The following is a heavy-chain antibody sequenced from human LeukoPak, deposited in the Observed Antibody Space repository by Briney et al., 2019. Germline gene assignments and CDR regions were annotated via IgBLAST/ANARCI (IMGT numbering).Heavy chain of an antibody. CDR2: IIPIFGTA. Sequence: GASVKVSCKASGGTFSSYAISWVRQAPGQGLEWMGGIIPIFGTANYAQKFQGRVTITTDESTSTAYMEPSSLRSEDTAVYYCARAGGSGSYYYYMDVWGKGTTVTVSS. V-gene: IGHV1-69*05. CDR3: ARAGGSGSYYYYMDV. CDR1: GGTFSSYA. J-gene: IGHJ6*03. D-gene: IGHD3-10*01.